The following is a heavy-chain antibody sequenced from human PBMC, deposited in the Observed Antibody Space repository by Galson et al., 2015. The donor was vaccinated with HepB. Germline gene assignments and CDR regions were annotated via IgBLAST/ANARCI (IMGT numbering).Heavy chain of an antibody. J-gene: IGHJ6*02. Sequence: SVKVSCKASGYTFTSYYMHWVRQAPGQGLEWMGIINPSGGSTSYAQKFQGRVTMTRDTSTSTVYMELSSLRSEDTAVYYCARGCGIAADRGCYYYYGMDVWGQGTTVTVSS. CDR2: INPSGGST. D-gene: IGHD6-13*01. CDR1: GYTFTSYY. V-gene: IGHV1-46*01. CDR3: ARGCGIAADRGCYYYYGMDV.